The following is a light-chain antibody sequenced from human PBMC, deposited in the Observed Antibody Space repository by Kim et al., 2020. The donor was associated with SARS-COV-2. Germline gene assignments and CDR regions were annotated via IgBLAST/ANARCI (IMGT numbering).Light chain of an antibody. CDR2: GKN. CDR1: SLRSYY. CDR3: NSRDSNDNVV. Sequence: SSELTQDPAVSVALGQTVRITCQGDSLRSYYATWYQQKPGQDPILVIYGKNNRPSGIPDRFSGSSSGNTASLTITGTQAVDEADYYCNSRDSNDNVVFGGGTQRTVL. V-gene: IGLV3-19*01. J-gene: IGLJ2*01.